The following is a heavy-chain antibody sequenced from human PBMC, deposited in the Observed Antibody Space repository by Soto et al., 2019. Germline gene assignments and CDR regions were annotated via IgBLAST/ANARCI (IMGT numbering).Heavy chain of an antibody. Sequence: QVQLVESGGGVVQPGGSLRLSCAASGFIFSNYAMQWVRQAPGKGLEWMAAISYDGNTQYYADSVRGRFTISRDNSKNTVYLLMISLRAEDTAVYYSARDLKGDTKLDYWGQGTLVTVSS. CDR3: ARDLKGDTKLDY. J-gene: IGHJ4*02. V-gene: IGHV3-30-3*01. D-gene: IGHD1-26*01. CDR1: GFIFSNYA. CDR2: ISYDGNTQ.